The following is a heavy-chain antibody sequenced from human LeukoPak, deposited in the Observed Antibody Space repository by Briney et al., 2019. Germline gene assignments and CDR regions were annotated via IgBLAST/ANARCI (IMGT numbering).Heavy chain of an antibody. D-gene: IGHD2-21*02. Sequence: GESLRLSCEASGFTFTKFWMSWVRQAPGKGLEWVANIQEDGKKENYVDSVRGRFTISRDNAKNSIYLQMNSLRVEDTAVYYCAKDIVGGGDDYWGQGTRVTVSS. CDR1: GFTFTKFW. V-gene: IGHV3-7*01. CDR2: IQEDGKKE. CDR3: AKDIVGGGDDY. J-gene: IGHJ4*02.